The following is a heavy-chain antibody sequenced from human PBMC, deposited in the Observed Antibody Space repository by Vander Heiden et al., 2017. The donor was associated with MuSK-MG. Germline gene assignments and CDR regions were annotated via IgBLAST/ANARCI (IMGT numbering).Heavy chain of an antibody. CDR2: ISGSGGST. V-gene: IGHV3-23*01. CDR3: AKDSHYYDSSGIISELAPYYFDY. CDR1: GFTFSSYA. Sequence: EVQLLESGGGLVQPGGSLRLSCAASGFTFSSYAMSWGRQAPGKGLEWVSAISGSGGSTYYADSVKGRFTISRDNSKNTLYLQMNSLRAKDTAVYYCAKDSHYYDSSGIISELAPYYFDYWGQGTLVTVSS. J-gene: IGHJ4*02. D-gene: IGHD3-22*01.